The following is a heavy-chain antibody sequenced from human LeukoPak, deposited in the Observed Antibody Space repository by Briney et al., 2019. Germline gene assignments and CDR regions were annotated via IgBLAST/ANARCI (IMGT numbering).Heavy chain of an antibody. J-gene: IGHJ3*02. CDR1: GYTFTGYY. CDR2: INPNSGGT. CDR3: ARRPPHWYDSSGYYYVGAFDI. V-gene: IGHV1-2*02. Sequence: GASVKVSCKASGYTFTGYYMHWVRQAPGQGLEWMGWINPNSGGTNYAQKLQGRVTMTTDTSTSTAYMELRSLRSDDTAVYYCARRPPHWYDSSGYYYVGAFDIWGQGTMVTVSS. D-gene: IGHD3-22*01.